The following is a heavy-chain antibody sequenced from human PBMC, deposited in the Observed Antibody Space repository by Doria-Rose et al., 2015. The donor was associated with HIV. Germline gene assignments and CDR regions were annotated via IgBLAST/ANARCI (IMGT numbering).Heavy chain of an antibody. CDR2: IFPVDER. CDR1: GVSLSSPGMG. D-gene: IGHD6-13*01. Sequence: QVTLKESGPVLVKPTETLTLTCTVSGVSLSSPGMGVSWIRQPPGKALEWLANIFPVDERSYKTSLKSRLTISRGTSKSQVVLTMTDMDPVDTATYYCARIKSSRWYHKYYFDFWGQGTLVIVSA. V-gene: IGHV2-26*01. J-gene: IGHJ4*02. CDR3: ARIKSSRWYHKYYFDF.